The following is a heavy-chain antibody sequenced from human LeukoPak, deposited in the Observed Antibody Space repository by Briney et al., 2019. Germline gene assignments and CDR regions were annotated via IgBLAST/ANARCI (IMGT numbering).Heavy chain of an antibody. Sequence: ASVTDSCKTSGYSFIEYCIHWVRQAPGQGLEWMGWINPKSGGTKYAQKFQGRVTMTRDTSISTHYMELSRLRSDDTAVYYCARDKCSGGSCYWFGPWGQGTLLTVSS. CDR2: INPKSGGT. CDR3: ARDKCSGGSCYWFGP. D-gene: IGHD2-15*01. J-gene: IGHJ5*02. CDR1: GYSFIEYC. V-gene: IGHV1-2*02.